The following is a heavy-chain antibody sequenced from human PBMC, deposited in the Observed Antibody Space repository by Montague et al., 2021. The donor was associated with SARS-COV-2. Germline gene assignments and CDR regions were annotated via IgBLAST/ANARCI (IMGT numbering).Heavy chain of an antibody. CDR1: GGSFNDYY. V-gene: IGHV4-34*01. CDR3: AGGRVGITMILVVFGYSYYFDY. D-gene: IGHD3-22*01. Sequence: SETLSLTCAVSGGSFNDYYWSWICLPPGTGLGLIWQIHHSGSTNSNPSLKRRVTISVDRSTNQFHLKLRPMTAADTAVYYCAGGRVGITMILVVFGYSYYFDYWGQGTLVTVSS. J-gene: IGHJ4*02. CDR2: IHHSGST.